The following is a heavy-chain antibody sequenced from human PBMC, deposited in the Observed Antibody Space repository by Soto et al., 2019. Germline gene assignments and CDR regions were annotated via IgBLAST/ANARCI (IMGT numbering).Heavy chain of an antibody. J-gene: IGHJ4*02. CDR1: GGTFSRYA. CDR2: IIPIFGTA. V-gene: IGHV1-69*13. Sequence: SVKVSCKASGGTFSRYAISWVRQAPGQGLEWMGGIIPIFGTANYAQKFQGRVTITADESTSTAYMELSSLRSEDTAVYYCAGEEYTSGARPFDYWGQGILVTAYS. CDR3: AGEEYTSGARPFDY. D-gene: IGHD6-19*01.